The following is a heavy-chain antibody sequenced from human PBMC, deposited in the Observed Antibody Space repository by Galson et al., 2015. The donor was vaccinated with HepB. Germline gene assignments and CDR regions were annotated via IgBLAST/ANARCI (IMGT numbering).Heavy chain of an antibody. D-gene: IGHD3-16*02. CDR1: GFTFSSYA. CDR2: ISGSGGST. V-gene: IGHV3-23*01. Sequence: SLRLSCAASGFTFSSYAMSWVRQAPGKGLEWVSAISGSGGSTYYADSVKGRFTISRDNSKNTLYLQMNSLRAEDTAVYYCARYYDYVWGSYRPPLDAFDIWGQGTMVTVSS. J-gene: IGHJ3*02. CDR3: ARYYDYVWGSYRPPLDAFDI.